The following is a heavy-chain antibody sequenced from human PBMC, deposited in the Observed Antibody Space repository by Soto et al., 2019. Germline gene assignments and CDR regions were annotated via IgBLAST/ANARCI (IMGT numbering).Heavy chain of an antibody. V-gene: IGHV3-74*01. CDR2: IDSDGRTT. Sequence: EVQLVESGGGLVQPGESLTLSCAVSGFTLSSYWMNWVRQAPGKGLEWVARIDSDGRTTNYADSVKGRFTISRDNAKNKVVLNMNSVRAEDRAVCYWARGVVAAQQRVRGGGRFDPWGQGTVVTVSS. D-gene: IGHD3-10*01. CDR1: GFTLSSYW. CDR3: ARGVVAAQQRVRGGGRFDP. J-gene: IGHJ5*02.